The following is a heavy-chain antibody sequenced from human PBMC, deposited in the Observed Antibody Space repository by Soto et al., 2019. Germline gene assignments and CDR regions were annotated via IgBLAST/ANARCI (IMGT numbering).Heavy chain of an antibody. CDR2: IYYSGST. V-gene: IGHV4-39*01. CDR3: ATRTPSIVVVTAIPDKGGYFDL. J-gene: IGHJ2*01. Sequence: PSETLSLTCTVSGGSISSSSYYWGWIRQPPGKGLEWIGSIYYSGSTYYNPSLKSRVTISVDTSKNQFSLKLSSVTAADTAVYYCATRTPSIVVVTAIPDKGGYFDLWGRGTLVTVSS. CDR1: GGSISSSSYY. D-gene: IGHD2-21*02.